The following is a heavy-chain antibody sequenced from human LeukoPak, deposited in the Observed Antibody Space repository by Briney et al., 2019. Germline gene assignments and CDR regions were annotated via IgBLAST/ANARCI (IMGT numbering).Heavy chain of an antibody. J-gene: IGHJ1*01. Sequence: GGSLTLSCAASRFTFKNYAMSWVRQTPGMGLEWVSAISDNDGSTYYTDSVKGRFTISRDNSKDTVYLQMYNLRAADTALYFCVRHDSYIPFWGQGSLVTVSS. CDR1: RFTFKNYA. CDR3: VRHDSYIPF. V-gene: IGHV3-23*01. CDR2: ISDNDGST. D-gene: IGHD5-18*01.